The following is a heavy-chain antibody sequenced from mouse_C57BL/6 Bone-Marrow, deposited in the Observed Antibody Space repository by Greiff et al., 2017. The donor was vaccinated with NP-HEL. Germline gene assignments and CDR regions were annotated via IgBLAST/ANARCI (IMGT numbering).Heavy chain of an antibody. Sequence: QVQLQQSGAELVKPGASVKMSCKASGYTFTSYWITWVKQRPGQGLEWIGDIYPGSGSTNYNEKFKSKATLTVDTSSSTAYMQLSSLTSEDSAVYYCALITTVVADDVWGTGTTVTVSS. CDR1: GYTFTSYW. D-gene: IGHD1-1*01. V-gene: IGHV1-55*01. CDR2: IYPGSGST. J-gene: IGHJ1*03. CDR3: ALITTVVADDV.